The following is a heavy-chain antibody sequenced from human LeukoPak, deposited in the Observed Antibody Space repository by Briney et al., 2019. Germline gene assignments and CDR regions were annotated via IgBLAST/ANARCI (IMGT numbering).Heavy chain of an antibody. Sequence: GGSLRLSCAASGFTFSSYSMNWVRQAPGKGLEWVSSISSRSSEIYYADTVKGRFTISRDNAKNSLYLQMNSLRAEDTAVYHCARTTYCGGDCYSVGVDYWGQGTLVTVSS. V-gene: IGHV3-21*01. CDR2: ISSRSSEI. D-gene: IGHD2-21*02. CDR1: GFTFSSYS. J-gene: IGHJ4*02. CDR3: ARTTYCGGDCYSVGVDY.